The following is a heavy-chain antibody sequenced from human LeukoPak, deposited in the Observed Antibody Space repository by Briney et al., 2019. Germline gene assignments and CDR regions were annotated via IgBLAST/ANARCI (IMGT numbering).Heavy chain of an antibody. Sequence: SETLSLTCTVSGGSISSYYWSWIRQPPGKGLEWIGYIYYSGSTNYNPSLKSRVTISVDTSKNQFSLKLSSVTAADTAVYYCARGLRYFDWLPRDYNWFDPWGQGTLVTVSS. CDR1: GGSISSYY. CDR2: IYYSGST. V-gene: IGHV4-59*01. CDR3: ARGLRYFDWLPRDYNWFDP. D-gene: IGHD3-9*01. J-gene: IGHJ5*02.